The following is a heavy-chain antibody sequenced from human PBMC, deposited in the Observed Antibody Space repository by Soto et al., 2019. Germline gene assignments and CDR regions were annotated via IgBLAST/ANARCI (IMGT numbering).Heavy chain of an antibody. D-gene: IGHD1-26*01. V-gene: IGHV1-69*02. CDR2: IIPILGIA. CDR1: GGTFSSYT. Sequence: ASVKVSCKASGGTFSSYTISWVRQAPGQGLEWMGRIIPILGIANYAQKFQGRVTITADKSTSTAYMELSSLRSEDTAVYYCARGVGAALGFFDYWGQGTLVTVSS. CDR3: ARGVGAALGFFDY. J-gene: IGHJ4*02.